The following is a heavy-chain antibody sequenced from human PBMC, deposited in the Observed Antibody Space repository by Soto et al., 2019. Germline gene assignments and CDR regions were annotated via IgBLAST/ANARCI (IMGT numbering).Heavy chain of an antibody. CDR1: GFTFSIYA. J-gene: IGHJ6*02. D-gene: IGHD2-15*01. CDR2: ISYDGARK. Sequence: QAQLVESGGGVVQPGRSLRLSCAASGFTFSIYAMHWVRQAPGKGLEWVAVISYDGARKAYANSVKGRFTISRDTSKNTLYLQMNSLRVEDTAAYYCSRGDREDTAVVIGARPGEYGMDVWGRGTTVTVSS. CDR3: SRGDREDTAVVIGARPGEYGMDV. V-gene: IGHV3-30-3*01.